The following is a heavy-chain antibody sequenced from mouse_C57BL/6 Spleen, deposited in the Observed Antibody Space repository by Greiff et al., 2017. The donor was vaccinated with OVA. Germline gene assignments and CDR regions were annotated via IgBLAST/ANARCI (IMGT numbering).Heavy chain of an antibody. J-gene: IGHJ4*01. CDR2: INPNYGTT. V-gene: IGHV1-39*01. CDR1: GYSFTDYN. CDR3: AHYYYGSRLYAMDY. D-gene: IGHD1-1*01. Sequence: EVKVVESGPELVKPGASVKISCKASGYSFTDYNMNWVKQSNGKSLEWIGVINPNYGTTSYNQKFKGKATLTVDQSSSTAYMQLNSLTSEDSAVYYCAHYYYGSRLYAMDYWGQGTSVTVSS.